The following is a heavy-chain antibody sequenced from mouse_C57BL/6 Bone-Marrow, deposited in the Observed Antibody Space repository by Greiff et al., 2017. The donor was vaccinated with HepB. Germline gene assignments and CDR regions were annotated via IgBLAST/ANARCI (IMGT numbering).Heavy chain of an antibody. CDR3: AREGYDGAWFAY. Sequence: EVMLVESGGGLVKPGGSLKLSCAASGFTFSSYAMSWVRQTPEKRLEWVATISDGGSYTYYPDNVKGRFTISRDNAKNNLYLQMSQLKSEDTAMYYCAREGYDGAWFAYWGQGTLVTVSA. CDR1: GFTFSSYA. J-gene: IGHJ3*01. V-gene: IGHV5-4*01. D-gene: IGHD2-2*01. CDR2: ISDGGSYT.